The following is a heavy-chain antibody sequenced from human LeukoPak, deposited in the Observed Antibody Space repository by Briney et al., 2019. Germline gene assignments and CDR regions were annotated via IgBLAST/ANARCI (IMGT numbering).Heavy chain of an antibody. CDR2: ISSSGSTI. J-gene: IGHJ4*02. CDR1: GFTFSSYE. Sequence: EGSLRLSCAASGFTFSSYEMNWVRQAPGKGLEWVSHISSSGSTIYYTDSVKGRFTISRDNSKNSLYLQMNSLRAEDTAIYYCARTVARIGYWGQGTLVTVSS. D-gene: IGHD4-23*01. CDR3: ARTVARIGY. V-gene: IGHV3-48*03.